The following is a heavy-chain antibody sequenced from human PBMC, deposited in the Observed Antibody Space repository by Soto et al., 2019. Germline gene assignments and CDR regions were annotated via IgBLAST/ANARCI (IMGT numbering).Heavy chain of an antibody. CDR3: AKEAVLLWFGELSYYFDY. CDR2: ISGSGGST. V-gene: IGHV3-23*01. CDR1: GFTFSSYA. D-gene: IGHD3-10*01. Sequence: VQLLESGGGLVQPGGSLRLSCAASGFTFSSYAMSWVRQAPGKGLEWVSAISGSGGSTYYADSVKGRFTISRDNSKNTLYLQMNSLRAEDTAVYYCAKEAVLLWFGELSYYFDYWGQGTLVTVSS. J-gene: IGHJ4*02.